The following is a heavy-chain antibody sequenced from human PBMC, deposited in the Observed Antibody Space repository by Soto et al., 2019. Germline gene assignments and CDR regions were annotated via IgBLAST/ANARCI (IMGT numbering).Heavy chain of an antibody. Sequence: GGSLRLSCAASGFTFSSYSMNWVRQAPGKGLEWVSSISSSSSYIYYADSVKGRFTISRDNAKNSLYLQMNSLRAEDTAVYYCARGGLKGGCDFPQPMDVWGQGTTVTVSS. D-gene: IGHD5-12*01. CDR1: GFTFSSYS. CDR2: ISSSSSYI. V-gene: IGHV3-21*01. CDR3: ARGGLKGGCDFPQPMDV. J-gene: IGHJ6*02.